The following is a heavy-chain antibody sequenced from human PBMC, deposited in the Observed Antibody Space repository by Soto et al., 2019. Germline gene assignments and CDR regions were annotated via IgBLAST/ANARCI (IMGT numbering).Heavy chain of an antibody. CDR2: MYNTGST. CDR1: GGTISRYY. V-gene: IGHV4-59*01. CDR3: ARDLWGYCGTDCYPLDV. Sequence: QVQLQESGPGLVKPSETQSLTCTVSGGTISRYYWSWIRQPPGKGLEWIGYMYNTGSTVYNPSFKSRVTISVATSKNQFSLKLNSVTAADTAVYYCARDLWGYCGTDCYPLDVWGQGTTVTVSS. D-gene: IGHD2-21*02. J-gene: IGHJ6*02.